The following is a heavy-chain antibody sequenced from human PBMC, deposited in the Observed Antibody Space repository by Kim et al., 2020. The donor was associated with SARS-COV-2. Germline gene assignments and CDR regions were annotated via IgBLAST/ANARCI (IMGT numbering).Heavy chain of an antibody. Sequence: GGSLRLSCAASGFTLRSNYMNWVRQVPGRGLEWVSVIYSGGKAYYADSVKGRFTISRDDSKNTLYLQMTGLRADDTAVYYCAREVSLRFGEFPPIYVDVCGQATTVTVAS. CDR3: AREVSLRFGEFPPIYVDV. D-gene: IGHD3-10*01. V-gene: IGHV3-53*01. CDR1: GFTLRSNY. CDR2: IYSGGKA. J-gene: IGHJ6*02.